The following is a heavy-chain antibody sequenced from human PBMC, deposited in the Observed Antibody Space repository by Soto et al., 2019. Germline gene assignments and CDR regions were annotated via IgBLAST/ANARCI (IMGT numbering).Heavy chain of an antibody. CDR1: VFSLTGSGVG. CDR2: IYWDDDK. J-gene: IGHJ4*02. CDR3: ARFLWSDTSLYYFDY. V-gene: IGHV2-5*02. D-gene: IGHD3-3*01. Sequence: QITLKESGPSLVKPTQTLTLTCTFSVFSLTGSGVGVASIRQPPGKALEWLALIYWDDDKRYSPSLKSRLTITKDTSKNQVALTVTNTDPVDTATYYCARFLWSDTSLYYFDYWGQGTLVTVSS.